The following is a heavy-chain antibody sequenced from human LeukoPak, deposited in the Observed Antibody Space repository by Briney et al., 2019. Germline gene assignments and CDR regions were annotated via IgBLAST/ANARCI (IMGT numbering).Heavy chain of an antibody. V-gene: IGHV3-30*04. Sequence: PGRSLRLSCAASGFTFSSYAMHWVRQAPGKGLEWVAVISYDGSNKYYADSVKGRFTISRDNSKNTLYLQMNSLRAEDTAVYYCARGKVPAAYDAFDIWGQGTMVTVSS. CDR1: GFTFSSYA. CDR3: ARGKVPAAYDAFDI. D-gene: IGHD2-2*01. CDR2: ISYDGSNK. J-gene: IGHJ3*02.